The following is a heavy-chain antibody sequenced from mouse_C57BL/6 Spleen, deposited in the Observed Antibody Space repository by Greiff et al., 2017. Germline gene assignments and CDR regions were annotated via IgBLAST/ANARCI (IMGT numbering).Heavy chain of an antibody. CDR3: VRSPLWQDYAMYY. Sequence: EVNVVESGGGLVQPTGSLKLSCAASGFSFNTYAMNWVRQAPGKGLEWVARIRSKSNNYATYYADSVKDRFTISRADSESMLYLQMNNLKTEDTAMYYCVRSPLWQDYAMYYWGQGTSVTVSS. J-gene: IGHJ4*01. V-gene: IGHV10-1*01. CDR1: GFSFNTYA. CDR2: IRSKSNNYAT. D-gene: IGHD1-1*02.